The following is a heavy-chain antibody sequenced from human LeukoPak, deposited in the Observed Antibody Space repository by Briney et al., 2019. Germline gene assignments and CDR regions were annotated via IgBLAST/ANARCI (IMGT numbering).Heavy chain of an antibody. J-gene: IGHJ5*02. CDR1: GVSISSGDYY. V-gene: IGHV4-30-4*01. CDR2: IYYSGST. Sequence: SETLSLTCTVSGVSISSGDYYWSWIRQPPGKGLEWIGYIYYSGSTYYNPSLKSRVTISVDTSKNQLSLKLSSVTAADTAVYYCAGPYYYDSRIDPWGQGTLVTVSS. CDR3: AGPYYYDSRIDP. D-gene: IGHD3-22*01.